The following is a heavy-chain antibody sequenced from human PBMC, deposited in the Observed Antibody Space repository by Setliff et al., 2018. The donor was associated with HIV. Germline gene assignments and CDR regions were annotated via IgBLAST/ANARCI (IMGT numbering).Heavy chain of an antibody. CDR2: VRQGGAT. V-gene: IGHV4-59*02. J-gene: IGHJ4*03. CDR1: HSSVSEYY. Sequence: SETLSLTCNVSHSSVSEYYWSWIRQSPGKGLEWIGYVRQGGATKYNPAFQSRVTISPETSKNQVFLSLASVTAADTAVYFCAREDPNTYRPFDYWGQGSRVTVSS. CDR3: AREDPNTYRPFDY.